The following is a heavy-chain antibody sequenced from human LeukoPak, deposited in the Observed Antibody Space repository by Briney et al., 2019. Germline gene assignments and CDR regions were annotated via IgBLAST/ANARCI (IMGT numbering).Heavy chain of an antibody. Sequence: GGSLRLSCAASGFTFDDYGMSWVRQAPGKGLEWVSGINWNGGSTGYADSVKGRFTISGDNAKNSLYLQMNSLRAEDTALYHCARDMDSSGYYPPDAFDIWGQGTMVTVSS. V-gene: IGHV3-20*01. CDR1: GFTFDDYG. CDR3: ARDMDSSGYYPPDAFDI. D-gene: IGHD3-22*01. J-gene: IGHJ3*02. CDR2: INWNGGST.